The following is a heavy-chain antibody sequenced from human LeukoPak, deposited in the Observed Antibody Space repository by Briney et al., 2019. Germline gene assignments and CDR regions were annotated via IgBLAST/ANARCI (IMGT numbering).Heavy chain of an antibody. CDR1: GVSINDHY. CDR3: ARVTGTTRAPDY. CDR2: IYYSGST. D-gene: IGHD1-7*01. V-gene: IGHV4-59*11. Sequence: NSSETLSLTCSISGVSINDHYWAWIRQPPGKGLEWIGYIYYSGSTNYNPSLKSRVTISVDTSKNQFSLKLSSVTAADTAVYYCARVTGTTRAPDYWGQGTLVTVSS. J-gene: IGHJ4*02.